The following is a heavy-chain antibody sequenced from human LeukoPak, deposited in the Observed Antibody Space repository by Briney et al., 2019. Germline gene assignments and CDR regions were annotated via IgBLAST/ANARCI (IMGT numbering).Heavy chain of an antibody. CDR3: ARDHCDDAACYPFDR. Sequence: SETLSLTCNVSGVSFNYYYWSWIRQPAGKGLEWIGRVYLGGGTNYNPSLKSRVMMSLDKANNQFSLRLSSVPAADTATYYCARDHCDDAACYPFDRWGQGTLVTVSS. CDR1: GVSFNYYY. V-gene: IGHV4-4*07. CDR2: VYLGGGT. D-gene: IGHD2-21*01. J-gene: IGHJ4*02.